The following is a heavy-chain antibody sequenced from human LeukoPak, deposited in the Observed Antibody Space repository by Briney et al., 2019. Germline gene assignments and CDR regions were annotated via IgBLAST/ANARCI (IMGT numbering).Heavy chain of an antibody. CDR3: ARAIVVVPAAIWFDP. CDR2: INHSGST. V-gene: IGHV4-34*01. Sequence: SETLSLTCAVYGGSFSGYYWSWIRQPPGKGLEWIGEINHSGSTNYHPSLKSRVTISVDTSKNQFSLKLSSVTAADTAVYYCARAIVVVPAAIWFDPWGQGTLVTVSS. CDR1: GGSFSGYY. J-gene: IGHJ5*02. D-gene: IGHD2-2*01.